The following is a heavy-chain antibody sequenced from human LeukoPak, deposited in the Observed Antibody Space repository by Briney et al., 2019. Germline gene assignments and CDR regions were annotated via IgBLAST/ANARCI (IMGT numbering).Heavy chain of an antibody. D-gene: IGHD5-12*01. V-gene: IGHV3-48*01. CDR1: GFTFSSYS. J-gene: IGHJ3*02. CDR3: AGVATEADAFDI. CDR2: ISSSSSTI. Sequence: GGSLRLSCAASGFTFSSYSMNWVRQAPGKGLEWVSYISSSSSTIYYADSVKGRFTISRDNAKNSLYLQMNSLRAEDTAVYYCAGVATEADAFDIWGQGTMVTVSS.